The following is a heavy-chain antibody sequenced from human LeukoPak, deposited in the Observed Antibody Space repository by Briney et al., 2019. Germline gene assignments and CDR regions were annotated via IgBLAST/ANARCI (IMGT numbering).Heavy chain of an antibody. CDR3: AREGHYDSSGYFDY. Sequence: GGSLRLSCAASGFTVSSNYTSWVRQAPGKGLEWASVIYSGGSTYYADSVKGRFTISRDNSKNTLYLQMNSLRAEDTAVYYCAREGHYDSSGYFDYWGQGTLVTVSS. CDR1: GFTVSSNY. D-gene: IGHD3-22*01. CDR2: IYSGGST. V-gene: IGHV3-53*01. J-gene: IGHJ4*02.